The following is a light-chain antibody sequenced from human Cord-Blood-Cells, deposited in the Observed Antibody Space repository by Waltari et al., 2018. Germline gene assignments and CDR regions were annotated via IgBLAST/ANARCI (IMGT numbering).Light chain of an antibody. CDR1: HSLLHSNGYNY. J-gene: IGKJ1*01. CDR2: LGS. V-gene: IGKV2-28*01. CDR3: MQALQTSWT. Sequence: EPASISCRSSHSLLHSNGYNYLDWYLQKPGQSAQLLIYLGSNRASGVPDRFSGSGSGTDFTLKISRVEAEDVGVYYCMQALQTSWTFGQGTKVEIK.